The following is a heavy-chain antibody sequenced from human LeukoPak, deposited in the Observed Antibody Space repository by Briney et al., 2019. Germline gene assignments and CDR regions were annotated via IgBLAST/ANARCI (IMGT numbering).Heavy chain of an antibody. CDR2: IYYTGQT. V-gene: IGHV4-59*01. D-gene: IGHD3-10*01. CDR3: ARGGGDYNGSGDWFDP. Sequence: SETLSLTCSVSGDSISNYYWTWIRRPPGKGLEWIGYIYYTGQTNYNPSLKSRVTISVDTSKGHFSLRLTSVTAADTAMYYCARGGGDYNGSGDWFDPWGQGTLVTVSS. CDR1: GDSISNYY. J-gene: IGHJ5*02.